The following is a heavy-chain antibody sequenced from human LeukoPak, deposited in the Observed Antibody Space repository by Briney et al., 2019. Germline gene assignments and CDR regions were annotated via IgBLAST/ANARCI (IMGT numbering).Heavy chain of an antibody. Sequence: GSLRLSCAASGFTFSSYAMSWVRQAPGKGLEWVSAISGSAYSTYYADSVKGRFTISRDNSKNTLYLQMNSLRAEDTAVYYCARHRSSWLIDYWGQGTLVTVSS. D-gene: IGHD6-6*01. CDR2: ISGSAYST. CDR3: ARHRSSWLIDY. CDR1: GFTFSSYA. J-gene: IGHJ4*02. V-gene: IGHV3-23*01.